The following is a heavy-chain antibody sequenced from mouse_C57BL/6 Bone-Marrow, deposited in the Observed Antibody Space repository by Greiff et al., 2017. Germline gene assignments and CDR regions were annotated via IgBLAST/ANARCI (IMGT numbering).Heavy chain of an antibody. CDR3: AREGLLLRFAY. CDR2: INPSSGYT. D-gene: IGHD1-1*01. Sequence: QVQLQQSGAELAKPGASVKLSCKASGYTFTSYWMHWVKQRPGQGLEWIGYINPSSGYTKYNQKFKDKATLTADKSSSTAYMQRSSPTYEDAAVYYCAREGLLLRFAYWGQGTLVTVSA. CDR1: GYTFTSYW. V-gene: IGHV1-7*01. J-gene: IGHJ3*01.